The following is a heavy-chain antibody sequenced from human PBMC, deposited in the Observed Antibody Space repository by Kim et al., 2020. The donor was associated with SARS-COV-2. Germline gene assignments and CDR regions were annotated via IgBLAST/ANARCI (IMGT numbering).Heavy chain of an antibody. CDR3: ATNGGWYYFDY. Sequence: TSYADSGKGRLTISRDNSKNTLYLQMNSLRAEDTAVYYCATNGGWYYFDYWGQGTLVTVSS. V-gene: IGHV3-23*01. D-gene: IGHD6-19*01. J-gene: IGHJ4*02. CDR2: T.